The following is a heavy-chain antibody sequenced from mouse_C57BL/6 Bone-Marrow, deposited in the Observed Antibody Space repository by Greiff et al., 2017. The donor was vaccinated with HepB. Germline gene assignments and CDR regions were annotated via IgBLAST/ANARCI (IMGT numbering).Heavy chain of an antibody. CDR1: GFTFSNYW. Sequence: EVKVVESGGGLVQPGGSMKLSCVASGFTFSNYWMNWVRQSPEKGLEWVAQIRLKSDNYATHYAESVKGRFTISRDDSKSSVYLQMNNLRAEDTGIYYCTDYYGSSYGFAYWGQGTLVTVSA. V-gene: IGHV6-3*01. J-gene: IGHJ3*01. D-gene: IGHD1-1*01. CDR3: TDYYGSSYGFAY. CDR2: IRLKSDNYAT.